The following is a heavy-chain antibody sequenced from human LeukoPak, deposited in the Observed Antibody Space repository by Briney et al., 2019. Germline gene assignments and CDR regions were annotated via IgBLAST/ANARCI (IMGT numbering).Heavy chain of an antibody. CDR1: GFTFSSYA. CDR2: ISGSGGST. V-gene: IGHV3-23*01. CDR3: AKDRAPYDSSGYYMAD. Sequence: GGSLRLSCAASGFTFSSYAMSWVRQAPGKGLEWVSAISGSGGSTYYADSVKGRFTISRDNAKNSLYLQMNSLRAEDTALYYCAKDRAPYDSSGYYMADWGQGTLVTVSS. D-gene: IGHD3-22*01. J-gene: IGHJ4*02.